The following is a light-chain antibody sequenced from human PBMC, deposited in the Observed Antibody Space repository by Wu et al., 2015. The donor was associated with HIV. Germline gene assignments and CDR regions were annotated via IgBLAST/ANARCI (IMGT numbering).Light chain of an antibody. V-gene: IGKV3-20*01. CDR1: QIIPSSH. Sequence: IVLTQSPDTLSLSSGETAILSCRASQIIPSSHLAWYQQKPGQAPRLLMYGAPRKATGIPDRFSGYMSAATDFTLAIFRLQPEDSAVYFCQHYGDSQFTFGRGTKVEI. J-gene: IGKJ3*01. CDR3: QHYGDSQFT. CDR2: GAP.